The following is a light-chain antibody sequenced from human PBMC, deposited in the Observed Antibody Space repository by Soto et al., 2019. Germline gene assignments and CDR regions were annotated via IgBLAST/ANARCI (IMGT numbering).Light chain of an antibody. Sequence: DIQVTPSPSSLSASVGDRVTITCRASQTISHYLHWYQQKPGKPPKLLIYEESTLHSGVPSRFSGRKSGTQFTLTIDSLQPEDFATYYCQQVKTYPRTFGGGTKVDIK. V-gene: IGKV1-9*01. CDR2: EES. CDR1: QTISHY. J-gene: IGKJ4*01. CDR3: QQVKTYPRT.